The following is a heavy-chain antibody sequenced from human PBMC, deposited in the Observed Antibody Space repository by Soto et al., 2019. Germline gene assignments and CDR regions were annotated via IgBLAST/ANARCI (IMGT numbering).Heavy chain of an antibody. CDR1: GGSISSYY. V-gene: IGHV4-59*01. D-gene: IGHD3-3*01. CDR3: ARENDFWSGYLNWFDP. J-gene: IGHJ5*02. Sequence: PSEILSLTCTVSGGSISSYYWSWIRQPPGKGLEWIGYIYYSGSTNYNPSLKSRVTISVDTSKNQFSLKLSSVTAADTAVYYCARENDFWSGYLNWFDPWGQGTLVTAPQ. CDR2: IYYSGST.